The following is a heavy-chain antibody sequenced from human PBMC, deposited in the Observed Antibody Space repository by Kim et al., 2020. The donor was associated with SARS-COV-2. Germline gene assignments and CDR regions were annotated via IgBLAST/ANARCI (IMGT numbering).Heavy chain of an antibody. CDR3: ARRSGSPGSGFDY. J-gene: IGHJ4*02. V-gene: IGHV1-46*01. Sequence: YAQKLQGRVTMTRDTSTSTVYMELSSLRSEDTAVYYCARRSGSPGSGFDYWGQGTLVTVSS. D-gene: IGHD1-26*01.